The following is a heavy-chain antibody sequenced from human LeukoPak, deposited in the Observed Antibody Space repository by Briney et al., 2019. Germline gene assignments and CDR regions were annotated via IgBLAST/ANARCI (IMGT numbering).Heavy chain of an antibody. Sequence: PGGSLRLSCAASGFTFSSYSMNWVRQAPGKGLEWVSSISSSSSCIYYADSVKGRFTISRDHAKNSLYLQMNSLRAEDTAVYYCARDPSEYYYGSGSYLFDYWGQGTLVTVSS. CDR2: ISSSSSCI. V-gene: IGHV3-21*01. CDR3: ARDPSEYYYGSGSYLFDY. CDR1: GFTFSSYS. J-gene: IGHJ4*02. D-gene: IGHD3-10*01.